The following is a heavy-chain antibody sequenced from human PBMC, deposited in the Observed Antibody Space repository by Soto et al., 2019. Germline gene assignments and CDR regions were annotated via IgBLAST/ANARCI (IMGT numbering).Heavy chain of an antibody. J-gene: IGHJ6*04. CDR1: GFTFNTYN. D-gene: IGHD3-3*01. Sequence: EVQLVESGGGLVQPGGSLRLSCAASGFTFNTYNMNWVRQAPGKRPEWVSYINSSSSPIFYADSVKGRFIASRDNARNSLYLQMNSLRAEDTAVYYCVYDFWLVPHGWGKGTTVTVSS. CDR2: INSSSSPI. V-gene: IGHV3-48*01. CDR3: VYDFWLVPHG.